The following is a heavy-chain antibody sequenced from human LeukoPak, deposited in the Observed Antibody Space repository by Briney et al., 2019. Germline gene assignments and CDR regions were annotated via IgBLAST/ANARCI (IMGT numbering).Heavy chain of an antibody. CDR2: INQDGSDT. Sequence: GGSLRLSCGVSGYTFNTYYMSWVRQAPGKGLEWVANINQDGSDTYYVDSVKGRFTISRDNAENSLYLQMNCLRAEDTAVYYCARDKIVGATLFDNSGPGTLGTVSS. V-gene: IGHV3-7*01. J-gene: IGHJ4*02. D-gene: IGHD1-26*01. CDR3: ARDKIVGATLFDN. CDR1: GYTFNTYY.